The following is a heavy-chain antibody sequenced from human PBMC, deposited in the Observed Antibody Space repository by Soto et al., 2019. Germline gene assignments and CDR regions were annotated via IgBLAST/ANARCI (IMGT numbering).Heavy chain of an antibody. J-gene: IGHJ4*02. V-gene: IGHV3-53*01. Sequence: PGGSLRLSCASSWFTVISNYMSWVRQAPGKGLEWVSVIYSGGSTYYADSVKGRFTISRDNSKNTLYLQMNSLRAEDTAVYYCAREERLGEYAYFDYWGQGTLVTVSS. CDR1: WFTVISNY. CDR2: IYSGGST. CDR3: AREERLGEYAYFDY. D-gene: IGHD3-16*01.